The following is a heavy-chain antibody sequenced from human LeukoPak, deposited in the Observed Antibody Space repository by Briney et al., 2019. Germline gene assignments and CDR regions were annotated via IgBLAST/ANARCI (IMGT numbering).Heavy chain of an antibody. CDR1: GFTFSSYS. D-gene: IGHD2/OR15-2a*01. CDR3: ARDLSMASPPFDY. V-gene: IGHV3-21*01. CDR2: ISSSSSYI. Sequence: GGSLRLSCAASGFTFSSYSMNWVRQAPGKGLEWVSSISSSSSYIYYADSVKGRFTISRDNAKNSLYLQMNSLRAEDTAVYYCARDLSMASPPFDYWGQGTLVTVSS. J-gene: IGHJ4*02.